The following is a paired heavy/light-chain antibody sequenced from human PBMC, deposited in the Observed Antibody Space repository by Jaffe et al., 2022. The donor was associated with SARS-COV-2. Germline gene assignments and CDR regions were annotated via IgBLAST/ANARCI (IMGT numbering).Heavy chain of an antibody. Sequence: QMQLVQSGPEVKQPGTSVRVSCKASGFTLRRSVMQWVRQARGQSLEWIGWIVVGSGNTKYSQKFQERVTITRDMSTSTVFMEMRSLRSDDTAVYYCATRRGIVALPPSDGLDPWGQGTQVTVSS. V-gene: IGHV1-58*02. D-gene: IGHD2-15*01. CDR2: IVVGSGNT. J-gene: IGHJ5*02. CDR3: ATRRGIVALPPSDGLDP. CDR1: GFTLRRSV.
Light chain of an antibody. CDR3: MQALQTPLT. V-gene: IGKV2-28*01. Sequence: DTVMTQYPLSLPVTPGEPASISCKSSQSLLHSNGYNYLDWYVQKPGQSPQLLIYLGSSRASGVPDRFSGSGSGTDFTLQISRVEAADVGVYYCMQALQTPLTFGGGTRVEIK. CDR2: LGS. CDR1: QSLLHSNGYNY. J-gene: IGKJ4*01.